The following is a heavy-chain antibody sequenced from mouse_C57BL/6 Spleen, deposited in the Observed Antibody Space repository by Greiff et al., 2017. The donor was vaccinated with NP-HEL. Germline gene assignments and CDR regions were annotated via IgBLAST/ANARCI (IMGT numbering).Heavy chain of an antibody. Sequence: EVQLQQSGPELVKPGASVKIPCKASGYTFTDYNMDWVKQSHGKSLEWIGDINPNNGGTIYNQKFKGKATLTVDKSSSTAYMELRSLTSEDTAVYYCARSSNYGEFYDAMDYWGQGTSVTVSS. CDR3: ARSSNYGEFYDAMDY. CDR2: INPNNGGT. V-gene: IGHV1-18*01. D-gene: IGHD2-13*01. CDR1: GYTFTDYN. J-gene: IGHJ4*01.